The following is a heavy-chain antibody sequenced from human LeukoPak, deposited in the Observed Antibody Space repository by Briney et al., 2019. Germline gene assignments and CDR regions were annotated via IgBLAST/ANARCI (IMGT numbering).Heavy chain of an antibody. V-gene: IGHV4-38-2*02. Sequence: PSETLSLTCTVSGYSVSSGYYWGWIRQPPGKGLEWIASIYHSGDTYYNPSLRSRVTISLDTSKNQLSLKLSSVTAADTAVYYCARESMIPADDYGGNSGGHNWFDPWGQGTLSPSPQ. J-gene: IGHJ5*02. CDR1: GYSVSSGYY. CDR2: IYHSGDT. D-gene: IGHD4-23*01. CDR3: ARESMIPADDYGGNSGGHNWFDP.